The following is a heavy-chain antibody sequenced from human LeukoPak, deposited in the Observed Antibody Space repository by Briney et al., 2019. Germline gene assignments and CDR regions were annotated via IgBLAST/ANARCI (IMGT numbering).Heavy chain of an antibody. CDR1: GFTFSSYS. J-gene: IGHJ4*02. Sequence: WGSLRLSCAASGFTFSSYSMNWVRQAPGRGLEWVSSISTGSSYIYYADSVKGRFTISRDNAKNSLFLQVNSLRAEDTAVYYCARDGAYSSSWYFDYWGQGTLVTVSS. V-gene: IGHV3-21*01. CDR3: ARDGAYSSSWYFDY. D-gene: IGHD6-13*01. CDR2: ISTGSSYI.